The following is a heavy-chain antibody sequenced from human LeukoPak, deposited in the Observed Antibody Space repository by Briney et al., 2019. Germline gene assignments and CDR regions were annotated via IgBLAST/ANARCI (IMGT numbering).Heavy chain of an antibody. CDR3: VRLNDIAVAGSPKDWYFDL. D-gene: IGHD6-19*01. CDR2: IYYSGST. CDR1: GGSISGYY. V-gene: IGHV4-59*01. J-gene: IGHJ2*01. Sequence: PSETLSLTCIVSGGSISGYYWNWIRQAPGKGLEWIGYIYYSGSTNYNPSLKSRVALSVDTSKMQFSLKLSSVTAADTAVYYCVRLNDIAVAGSPKDWYFDLWGRGTLVTVSS.